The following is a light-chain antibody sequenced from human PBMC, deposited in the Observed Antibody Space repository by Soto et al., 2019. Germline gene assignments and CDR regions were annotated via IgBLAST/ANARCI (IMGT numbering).Light chain of an antibody. CDR1: QTINSW. V-gene: IGKV1-5*01. CDR2: DAS. J-gene: IGKJ1*01. Sequence: DIQMTQSPSTLSASVGDRVTITCRASQTINSWLAWYQQKPGKAPKVLIFDASSLKTGVPSRFSGSGSGTEFTLTISNLQPDDFATYYCQQYDSYSSGPFGQGPKVHIK. CDR3: QQYDSYSSGP.